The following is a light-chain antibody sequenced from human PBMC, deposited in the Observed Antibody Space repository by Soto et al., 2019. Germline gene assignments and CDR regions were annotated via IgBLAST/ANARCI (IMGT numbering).Light chain of an antibody. CDR2: GAS. CDR1: QSVSSNF. J-gene: IGKJ1*01. Sequence: EIVCPTSPGTLSLSPVDRATLSGRASQSVSSNFLAWYQQKPGQAPRLLIYGASGRATGIPDRFSGSGSGTDFTLTINSLEPEDLAVYYGQQYGSSPWTCGQGTKVDIK. CDR3: QQYGSSPWT. V-gene: IGKV3-20*01.